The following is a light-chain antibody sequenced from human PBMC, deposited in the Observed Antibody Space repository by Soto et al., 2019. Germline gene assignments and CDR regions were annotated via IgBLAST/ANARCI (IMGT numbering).Light chain of an antibody. CDR1: QSISSR. V-gene: IGKV1-5*01. CDR3: QQYNSYSST. CDR2: DAS. J-gene: IGKJ1*01. Sequence: DIQMTQSPSTLSASVGDRVTITCRASQSISSRLAWYQQKPGKAPKLLIYDASSLESGGPSRFSGSGSGTEFTLTISSRQPDDFATYYCQQYNSYSSTFGQGTKVEIK.